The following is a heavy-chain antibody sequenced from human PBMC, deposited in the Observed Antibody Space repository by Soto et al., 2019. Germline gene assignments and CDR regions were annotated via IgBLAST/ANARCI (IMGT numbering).Heavy chain of an antibody. CDR1: GGSINSGGYY. V-gene: IGHV4-31*03. Sequence: PSETLSLTCTVSGGSINSGGYYWSWIRQHPGKGLEWIGYIYYSGSTYYNPSLKSRVTISVDTSKNQFSLKLSSVTAADTAVYYCAGSSSAYYYYGMDVWGQGTTVTVSS. J-gene: IGHJ6*02. D-gene: IGHD6-6*01. CDR3: AGSSSAYYYYGMDV. CDR2: IYYSGST.